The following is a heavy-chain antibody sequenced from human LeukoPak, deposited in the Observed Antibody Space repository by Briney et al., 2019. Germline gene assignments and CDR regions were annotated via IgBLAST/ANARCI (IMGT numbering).Heavy chain of an antibody. Sequence: GASVKVSCKASGGTFSSYAISWVRQAPGQGLEWMGIINPSGGSTRYAQKFQGRVTMTRDTSTSTVYMELSSLRSEDTAVYYCARGAQIEVVGTHVDYWGQGTPVTVSS. CDR3: ARGAQIEVVGTHVDY. CDR2: INPSGGST. D-gene: IGHD6-13*01. CDR1: GGTFSSYA. J-gene: IGHJ4*02. V-gene: IGHV1-46*01.